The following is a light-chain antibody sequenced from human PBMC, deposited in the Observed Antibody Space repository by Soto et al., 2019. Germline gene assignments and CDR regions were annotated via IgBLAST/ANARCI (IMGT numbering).Light chain of an antibody. V-gene: IGKV1-9*01. CDR1: QGIASY. CDR3: QQRNIWPPVT. CDR2: AAS. Sequence: QLTQSPSSLSASVGDRVTITCRASQGIASYLAWYQQKPGQAPNLLIYAASTLQSGVPSRFSGSGSGTDFTLTISSLQPEDSAVYYCQQRNIWPPVTFGQGTRLEIK. J-gene: IGKJ5*01.